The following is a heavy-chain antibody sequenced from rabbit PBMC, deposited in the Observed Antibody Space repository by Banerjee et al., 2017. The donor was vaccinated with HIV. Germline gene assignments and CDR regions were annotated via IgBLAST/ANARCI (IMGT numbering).Heavy chain of an antibody. CDR3: ARISSSDARLDL. CDR1: GFDFSSYY. D-gene: IGHD1-1*01. J-gene: IGHJ3*01. V-gene: IGHV1S7*01. Sequence: QLKETGGGLVQPGGSLTLSCKASGFDFSSYYMNWVRQAPGKGLEWIGRIYAGKGSSDYANWVNGRFTISSDSAQNTVDLQMGGLTAADTATYFCARISSSDARLDLWGPGTLV. CDR2: IYAGKGSS.